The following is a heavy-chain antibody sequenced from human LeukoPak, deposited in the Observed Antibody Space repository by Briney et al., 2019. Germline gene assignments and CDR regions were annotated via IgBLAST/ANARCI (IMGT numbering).Heavy chain of an antibody. CDR3: ARDRSIAVAGSLDY. D-gene: IGHD6-19*01. CDR2: ISAYNGNT. Sequence: ASVKVSCKASGYTFTSYGISWVRQAPGQGLEWMGWISAYNGNTNYAQKLQGRVTMTTDTSTSTAYMELRSLRSDDTAVYYCARDRSIAVAGSLDYWGQGTLVTVSS. CDR1: GYTFTSYG. J-gene: IGHJ4*02. V-gene: IGHV1-18*01.